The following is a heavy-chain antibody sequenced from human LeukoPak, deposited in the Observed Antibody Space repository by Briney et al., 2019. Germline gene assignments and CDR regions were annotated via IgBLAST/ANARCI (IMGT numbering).Heavy chain of an antibody. J-gene: IGHJ5*02. D-gene: IGHD2-2*01. CDR3: ARDAAAIMWFDP. CDR2: IIPIFGTA. CDR1: GGTFSSYA. Sequence: SVKVSCKASGGTFSSYAISWVRQAPGQGLEWMGGIIPIFGTANYAQKFQGRVTITADESTSTAYMELSSLRSKDTAVYYCARDAAAIMWFDPWGQGTLVTVSS. V-gene: IGHV1-69*13.